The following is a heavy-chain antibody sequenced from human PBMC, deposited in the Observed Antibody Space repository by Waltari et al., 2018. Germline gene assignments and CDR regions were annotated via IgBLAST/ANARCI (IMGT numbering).Heavy chain of an antibody. J-gene: IGHJ3*02. Sequence: QVQLPQWGAGLLKPSETLSLTCAVYGGSFSGYYWSWIRQPPGKGLEWIGEIKNRGSSNYNPSLKSRVTRSVDTSKNQFSLELSSVTAADTAVYYCARGGSGVTIFGVVIIGDDAFDIWGQGTMVTGSS. D-gene: IGHD3-3*01. CDR2: IKNRGSS. V-gene: IGHV4-34*01. CDR1: GGSFSGYY. CDR3: ARGGSGVTIFGVVIIGDDAFDI.